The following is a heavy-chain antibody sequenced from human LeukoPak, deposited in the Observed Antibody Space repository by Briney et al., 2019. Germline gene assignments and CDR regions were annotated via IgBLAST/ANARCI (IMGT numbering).Heavy chain of an antibody. D-gene: IGHD3-10*02. V-gene: IGHV3-48*03. CDR3: AELGITMIGGV. Sequence: GGPLRLSCAASGFTFSSYEMNWVRQAPGKGLEGVSYISSSGSTIYYADSVKGRFTISRDNAKNSLYLQMNSLRAEDTAVHYCAELGITMIGGVWGKGTTVTISS. CDR1: GFTFSSYE. J-gene: IGHJ6*04. CDR2: ISSSGSTI.